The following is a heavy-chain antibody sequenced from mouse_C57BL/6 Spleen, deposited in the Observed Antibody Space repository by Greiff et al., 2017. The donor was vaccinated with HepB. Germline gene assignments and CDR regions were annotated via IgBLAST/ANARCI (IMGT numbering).Heavy chain of an antibody. V-gene: IGHV3-6*01. D-gene: IGHD2-1*01. Sequence: ESGPGLVKPSQSLSLTCSVTGYFITSGYYWNWIRQFPGNKLEWMGYISYDGSNNYNPSLKNRISITRDTSKNQFFLKLNSVTTEDTATYYCARVTTLYYYAMDYWGQGTSVTVSS. CDR2: ISYDGSN. CDR1: GYFITSGYY. CDR3: ARVTTLYYYAMDY. J-gene: IGHJ4*01.